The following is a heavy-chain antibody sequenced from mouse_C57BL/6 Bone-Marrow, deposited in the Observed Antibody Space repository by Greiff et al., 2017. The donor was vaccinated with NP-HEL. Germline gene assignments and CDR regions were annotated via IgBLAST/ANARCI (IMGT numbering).Heavy chain of an antibody. J-gene: IGHJ1*03. CDR1: GYTFTDYN. Sequence: EVQLQQSGPELVKPGASVKIPCKASGYTFTDYNMDWVKQSHGKSLEWIGDINPNNGGTIYNQKFKGKATLTVDKSSSTAYMELRSLTSEDTAVYYCARWDYYGSSRSYWYFDVWGTGTTVTVSS. V-gene: IGHV1-18*01. D-gene: IGHD1-1*01. CDR3: ARWDYYGSSRSYWYFDV. CDR2: INPNNGGT.